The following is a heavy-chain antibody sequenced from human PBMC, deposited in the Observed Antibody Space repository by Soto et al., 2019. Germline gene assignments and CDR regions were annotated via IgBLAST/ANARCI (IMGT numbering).Heavy chain of an antibody. CDR1: GFTFSSYA. CDR3: AKERDNGAARYYFDV. V-gene: IGHV3-23*01. J-gene: IGHJ4*02. D-gene: IGHD2-8*01. Sequence: GGSLRLSCAASGFTFSSYAMTCVRQAPGKGLEWVSAISGSGDSTYYTDSVTGRVTISRDQSKNTLYLQSRSLRAEDTAVYFCAKERDNGAARYYFDVWGQGTLVTVSS. CDR2: ISGSGDST.